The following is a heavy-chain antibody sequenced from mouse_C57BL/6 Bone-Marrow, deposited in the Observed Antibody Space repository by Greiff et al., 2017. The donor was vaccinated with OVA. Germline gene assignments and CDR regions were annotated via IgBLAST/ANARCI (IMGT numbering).Heavy chain of an antibody. CDR2: ISYSGST. V-gene: IGHV3-8*01. Sequence: EVKLMESGPGLAKPSQTLSLTCSVTGYSITSDYWNWIRKFPGNKLEYMGYISYSGSTYYNPSLKSRISITRDTSKNQYYLQLNSVTTEDTATYYCARSPYYYGSSLYAMDYWGQGTSVTVSS. CDR3: ARSPYYYGSSLYAMDY. J-gene: IGHJ4*01. CDR1: GYSITSDY. D-gene: IGHD1-1*01.